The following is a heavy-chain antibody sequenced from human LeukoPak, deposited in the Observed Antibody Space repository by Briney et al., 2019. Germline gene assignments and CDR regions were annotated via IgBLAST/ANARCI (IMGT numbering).Heavy chain of an antibody. CDR2: IYSDGST. Sequence: PSETLSLTCAVYGGSFSGYYWSWIRQPPGKGLEWVSLIYSDGSTYYADSVKGRFTISRDNSKNTLYLQMNSLRAEDTAVYYCTRENHYWGQGTLVTVSS. V-gene: IGHV3-53*05. J-gene: IGHJ4*02. CDR1: GGSFSGYY. CDR3: TRENHY.